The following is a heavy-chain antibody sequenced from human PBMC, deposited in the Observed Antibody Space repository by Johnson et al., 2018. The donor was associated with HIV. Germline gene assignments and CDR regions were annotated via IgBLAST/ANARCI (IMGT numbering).Heavy chain of an antibody. CDR1: GFTFSDYS. V-gene: IGHV3-20*04. Sequence: VQLVESGGGLVQPGGSLRLSCAASGFTFSDYSMRWVRQAPGKGLEWVSGISWNGGSTGYADSVKGRLSISRDNAKNTLYLQMNSLRAEDTAVYYCARDPLMHGSSFDIWGPGTMVTVSS. J-gene: IGHJ3*02. D-gene: IGHD1-26*01. CDR2: ISWNGGST. CDR3: ARDPLMHGSSFDI.